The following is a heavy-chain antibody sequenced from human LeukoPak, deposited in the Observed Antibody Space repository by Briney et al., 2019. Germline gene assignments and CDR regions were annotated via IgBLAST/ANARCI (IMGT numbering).Heavy chain of an antibody. J-gene: IGHJ4*02. V-gene: IGHV1-69*04. CDR2: IIPILGIA. Sequence: SVKVSCKASGGTFSSYAISWVRQAPGQGLEWMGRIIPILGIANYAQKFQGRVTITADKSTSTAYMELSSLRSEDTAVYYCARGSIEYSSSSTFRYWGQGTLVTVSS. D-gene: IGHD6-6*01. CDR1: GGTFSSYA. CDR3: ARGSIEYSSSSTFRY.